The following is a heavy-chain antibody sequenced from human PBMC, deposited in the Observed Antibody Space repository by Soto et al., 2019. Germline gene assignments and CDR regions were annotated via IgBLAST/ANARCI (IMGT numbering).Heavy chain of an antibody. J-gene: IGHJ4*02. CDR3: ASPSQDYYDSSGLYVY. V-gene: IGHV1-69*01. D-gene: IGHD3-22*01. Sequence: QVQLVQSGAEVKNPGSSVKVSCKASGGTFSSYAISWVRQAPGQGLEWMGGIIPIFGTANYGQKFQGRVTITADESTSTAYMELSSLRSEDTAVYYCASPSQDYYDSSGLYVYWGQGSLVTVSS. CDR2: IIPIFGTA. CDR1: GGTFSSYA.